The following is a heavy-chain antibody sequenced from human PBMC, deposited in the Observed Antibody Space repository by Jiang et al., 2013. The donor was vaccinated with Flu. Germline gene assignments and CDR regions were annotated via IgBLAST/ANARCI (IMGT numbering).Heavy chain of an antibody. V-gene: IGHV4-59*08. D-gene: IGHD3-3*02. Sequence: GPGLVKPSETLSLTCTVSGGSMTVNHWSWIRQPPGKGLQWIGSISYSGSPMYNPSLQSRVTISIDTSNNQFFXDLSSVTAADTAIYYCARHLAMDIWG. J-gene: IGHJ6*01. CDR2: ISYSGSP. CDR1: GGSMTVNH. CDR3: ARHLAMDI.